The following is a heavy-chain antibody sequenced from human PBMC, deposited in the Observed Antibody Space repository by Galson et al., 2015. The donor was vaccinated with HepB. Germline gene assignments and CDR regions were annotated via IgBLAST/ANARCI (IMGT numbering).Heavy chain of an antibody. Sequence: SLRLSCAASGFTFSSYGMHWVRQAPGKGLEWVAVIWYDGSNKYYADSVKGRFTISRDNSKNTLYLQMNSLRAEDTAVYYCARDSYDFWSGYPTPHYGMDVWGQGTTVTVSS. J-gene: IGHJ6*02. V-gene: IGHV3-33*01. D-gene: IGHD3-3*01. CDR3: ARDSYDFWSGYPTPHYGMDV. CDR1: GFTFSSYG. CDR2: IWYDGSNK.